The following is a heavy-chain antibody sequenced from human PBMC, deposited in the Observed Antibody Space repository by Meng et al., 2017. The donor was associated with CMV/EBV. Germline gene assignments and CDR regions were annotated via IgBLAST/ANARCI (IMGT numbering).Heavy chain of an antibody. V-gene: IGHV1-3*01. CDR3: AREEWEILLGFSNWFDP. Sequence: QVHLVQAGAGGNKPGPSMKGSCKAAGYTFTSYAMHWVRQAPGQRLEWMGWINAGNGNTKYSQKFQGRVTITRDTSASTAYMELSSLRSEDTAVYYCAREEWEILLGFSNWFDPWGQGTLVTVSS. J-gene: IGHJ5*02. D-gene: IGHD1-26*01. CDR1: GYTFTSYA. CDR2: INAGNGNT.